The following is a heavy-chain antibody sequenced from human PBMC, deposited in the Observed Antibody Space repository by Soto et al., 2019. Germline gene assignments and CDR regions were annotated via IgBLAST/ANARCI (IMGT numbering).Heavy chain of an antibody. V-gene: IGHV3-23*01. J-gene: IGHJ4*02. CDR1: GFTFSSYA. CDR3: AQNGRYCSSTSCYIRGY. CDR2: ISGSGGST. D-gene: IGHD2-2*02. Sequence: PGGSLRLSCAASGFTFSSYAMSWVRQAPGKGLEWVSAISGSGGSTYYADSVKGRFTISRDNSKNTLYLQMNSLRAEDTAVYYCAQNGRYCSSTSCYIRGYWGQGTLVTVS.